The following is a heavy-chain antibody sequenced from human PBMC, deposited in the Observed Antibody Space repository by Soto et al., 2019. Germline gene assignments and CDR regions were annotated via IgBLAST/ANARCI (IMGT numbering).Heavy chain of an antibody. V-gene: IGHV4-59*01. CDR2: IYSSGST. Sequence: QVQLQESGPGLVKPSETLSLTCTVSGGPISSYYWSWIRQPPGKGLEWIGYIYSSGSTNYNPSLKSRVTISVDTSKNQFSLKLSSVTAADTAVYYCARDLGGYSYGAYYYGMDVWGQGTTVTVSS. CDR3: ARDLGGYSYGAYYYGMDV. CDR1: GGPISSYY. D-gene: IGHD5-18*01. J-gene: IGHJ6*02.